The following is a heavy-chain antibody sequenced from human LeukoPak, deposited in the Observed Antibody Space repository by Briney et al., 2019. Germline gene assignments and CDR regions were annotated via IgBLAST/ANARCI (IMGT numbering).Heavy chain of an antibody. J-gene: IGHJ4*02. V-gene: IGHV3-15*01. D-gene: IGHD5-18*01. CDR3: ARGGVQLWYADY. CDR2: IKSKTDGGTT. Sequence: PGESLRLSCAASGLTFRNAWMSWVRQAPGKGLEWVGRIKSKTDGGTTDYAAPVKGRFSISRDDSKNMLYLQMNSLRGEDTAVYFCARGGVQLWYADYWGQGTLVTVSS. CDR1: GLTFRNAW.